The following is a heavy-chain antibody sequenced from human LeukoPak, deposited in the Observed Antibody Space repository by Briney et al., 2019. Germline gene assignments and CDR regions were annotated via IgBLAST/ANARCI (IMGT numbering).Heavy chain of an antibody. D-gene: IGHD5-12*01. CDR2: ISGSGGST. Sequence: GGSLRLSCAASGFTFRSYSMSWVRQAPGKGLQWVAAISGSGGSTYYADSVKGRFTISRDNSQNTLYLQMNRLRAEEQACYYFAEGRGYEHLDYWGQGALVTVSS. J-gene: IGHJ4*02. CDR1: GFTFRSYS. V-gene: IGHV3-23*01. CDR3: AEGRGYEHLDY.